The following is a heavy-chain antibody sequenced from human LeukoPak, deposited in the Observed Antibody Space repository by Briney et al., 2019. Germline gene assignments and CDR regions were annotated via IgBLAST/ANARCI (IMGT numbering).Heavy chain of an antibody. Sequence: ASVNVSCKSSGYSFTSYDVNGMRQAAGQGLEWIGWMRPNNGNSGFAQKFQGRVTMTRSTSITTAYMELSSLTSEDTAVYYCARGPPESTHSDDGDQGTLVTVSS. V-gene: IGHV1-8*01. CDR3: ARGPPESTHSDD. CDR1: GYSFTSYD. J-gene: IGHJ4*02. CDR2: MRPNNGNS. D-gene: IGHD2-2*01.